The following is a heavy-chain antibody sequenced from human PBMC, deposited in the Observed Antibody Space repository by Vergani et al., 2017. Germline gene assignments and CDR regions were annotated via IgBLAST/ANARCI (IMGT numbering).Heavy chain of an antibody. D-gene: IGHD3-10*01. CDR2: INHSGST. V-gene: IGHV4-34*01. Sequence: QVQLQQWGAGLLKPSETLSLPCAVYGGSFSGYYWSWIRPPPGKGLEWIGEINHSGSTNYNPSLKSRVTISVDTSKNQFSLKLSSVTAADTAVYYCASFSITMVRGVPEFDPWGQGTLVTVSS. J-gene: IGHJ5*02. CDR1: GGSFSGYY. CDR3: ASFSITMVRGVPEFDP.